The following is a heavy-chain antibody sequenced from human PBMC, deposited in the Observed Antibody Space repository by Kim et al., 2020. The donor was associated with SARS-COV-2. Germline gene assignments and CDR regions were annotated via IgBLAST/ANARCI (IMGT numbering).Heavy chain of an antibody. CDR3: ARAGSGSYYNRDAFDI. CDR1: GGSISSGGYS. Sequence: SETLSLTCAVSGGSISSGGYSWSWIRQPPGKGLEWIGYIYHSGSTYYNPSLKSRVTISVDRSKNQFSLKLSSVTAADTAVYYCARAGSGSYYNRDAFDIWGQGTMVTVSS. V-gene: IGHV4-30-2*01. CDR2: IYHSGST. J-gene: IGHJ3*02. D-gene: IGHD3-10*01.